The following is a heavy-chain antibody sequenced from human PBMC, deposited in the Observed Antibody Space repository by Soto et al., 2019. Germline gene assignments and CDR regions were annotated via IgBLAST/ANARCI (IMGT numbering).Heavy chain of an antibody. D-gene: IGHD3-3*01. CDR1: GGSFSGYY. Sequence: SETLSLTCAVYGGSFSGYYWSWIRQPPGKGLEWIGEINHSGSTNYNPSLKSRVTISVDTSKNQFSLKLSSVTAADTAVYYCARGRQRITIFGVVIPLRMDVWGQGTTVTVSS. CDR3: ARGRQRITIFGVVIPLRMDV. V-gene: IGHV4-34*01. J-gene: IGHJ6*02. CDR2: INHSGST.